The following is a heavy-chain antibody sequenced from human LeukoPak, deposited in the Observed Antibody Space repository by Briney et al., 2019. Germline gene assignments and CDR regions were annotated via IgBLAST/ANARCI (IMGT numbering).Heavy chain of an antibody. Sequence: SETLSLTCAVYGGSFSGYYWSWIRQPPGKGLGWIGEINHSGSTNYNPSLKSRVTISVDTSKNQFSLKLSSVTAADTAVYYCARGAYYYDSSGYYYAYYFDYWGQGTLVTVSS. CDR2: INHSGST. CDR3: ARGAYYYDSSGYYYAYYFDY. V-gene: IGHV4-34*01. CDR1: GGSFSGYY. J-gene: IGHJ4*02. D-gene: IGHD3-22*01.